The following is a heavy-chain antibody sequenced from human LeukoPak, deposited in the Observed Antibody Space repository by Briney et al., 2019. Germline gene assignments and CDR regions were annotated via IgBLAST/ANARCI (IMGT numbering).Heavy chain of an antibody. Sequence: GASVKVSCKASGGTFSSYAISWVRQAPGQGLEWMRGSIPIFGTANYEQKFQGRVTITTDESTSTAYMELSSLRSEDTAVYYCACSWSRPYNWFDPWGQGTLVTVSS. V-gene: IGHV1-69*05. CDR2: SIPIFGTA. CDR1: GGTFSSYA. CDR3: ACSWSRPYNWFDP. J-gene: IGHJ5*02. D-gene: IGHD6-13*01.